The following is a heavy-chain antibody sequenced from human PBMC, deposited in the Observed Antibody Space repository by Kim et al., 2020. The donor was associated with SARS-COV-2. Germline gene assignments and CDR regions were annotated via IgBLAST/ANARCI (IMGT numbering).Heavy chain of an antibody. CDR1: GGSFSGYY. Sequence: SETLSLTCAVYGGSFSGYYWSWIRQPPGKGLEWMGEINHSGSTNYNPSLKSRVTISVDTSKNQFSLKLSSVTAADTAVYYCARGNPYDFWSGYFSYYFDYWGQGTLVTVSS. D-gene: IGHD3-3*01. CDR3: ARGNPYDFWSGYFSYYFDY. J-gene: IGHJ4*02. CDR2: INHSGST. V-gene: IGHV4-34*01.